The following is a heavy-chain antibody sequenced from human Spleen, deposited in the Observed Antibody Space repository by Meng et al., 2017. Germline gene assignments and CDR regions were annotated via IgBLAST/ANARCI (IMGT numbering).Heavy chain of an antibody. CDR2: IHHSGST. CDR1: GGSFSDYY. J-gene: IGHJ4*02. V-gene: IGHV4-34*01. Sequence: HVQLQPWGSGRLKPSEPPPLTCVVAGGSFSDYYWSWTRQPPGKGLEWIGEIHHSGSTNYNPSLESLATISVDTSQNNLSLKLSSVTAADSAVYYCARGPTTMAHDFDYWGQGTLVTVSS. CDR3: ARGPTTMAHDFDY. D-gene: IGHD4-11*01.